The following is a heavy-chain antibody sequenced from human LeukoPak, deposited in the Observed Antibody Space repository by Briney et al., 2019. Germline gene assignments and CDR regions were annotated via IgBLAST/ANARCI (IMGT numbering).Heavy chain of an antibody. J-gene: IGHJ6*02. D-gene: IGHD3-10*01. V-gene: IGHV4-59*08. CDR2: ISYSGST. CDR1: GGSISSYY. Sequence: SETLSLTCSVSGGSISSYYWSWIRQPPGKGLEWIGYISYSGSTHYSPSLKSRVTTSVDMSKTQFSLKLSSVTAADTAVYYCARHSSGSYYYSGTDVWGQGTTVTVSS. CDR3: ARHSSGSYYYSGTDV.